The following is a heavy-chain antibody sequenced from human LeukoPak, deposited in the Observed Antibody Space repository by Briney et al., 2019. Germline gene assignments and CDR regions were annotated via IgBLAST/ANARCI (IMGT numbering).Heavy chain of an antibody. CDR1: GGSISSYW. V-gene: IGHV4-4*07. CDR2: IYTTGRT. Sequence: SETLSLTCSVSGGSISSYWWSWIRQPAGKGLEFIGRIYTTGRTNYNPSLKSRVSMSVDTSKNKFSLELRSGTAADTAVYFCTRADYTISSYRFDYWGRGALVTVSS. D-gene: IGHD3-3*01. J-gene: IGHJ4*02. CDR3: TRADYTISSYRFDY.